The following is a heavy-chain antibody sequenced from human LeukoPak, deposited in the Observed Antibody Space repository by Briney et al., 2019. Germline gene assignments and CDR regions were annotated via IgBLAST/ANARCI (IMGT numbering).Heavy chain of an antibody. CDR2: IYTSGST. CDR1: GGSLSSGSYY. Sequence: SQTLSLTCTVSGGSLSSGSYYWRWIRQPAGKGLEWIGRIYTSGSTNYNPSLKSRVTISVDTSKNQSSLKLSSVTAADTAVYYCARDRGGLSPYFDYWGQGTLVTVSS. J-gene: IGHJ4*02. V-gene: IGHV4-61*02. D-gene: IGHD3-16*01. CDR3: ARDRGGLSPYFDY.